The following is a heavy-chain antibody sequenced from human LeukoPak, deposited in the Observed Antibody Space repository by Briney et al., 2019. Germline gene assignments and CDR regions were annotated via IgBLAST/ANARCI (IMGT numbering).Heavy chain of an antibody. CDR1: GGSFSGYY. D-gene: IGHD2-2*01. Sequence: SETLSLTCAVYGGSFSGYYWSWIRQPPGKGLEWIGEINHSRSTNYNPSLKSRVTISVDTSKNQFSLKLSSVTAADTAVYYCARGALYCSSTSCYDLDYWGQGTLVTVSS. J-gene: IGHJ4*02. V-gene: IGHV4-34*01. CDR3: ARGALYCSSTSCYDLDY. CDR2: INHSRST.